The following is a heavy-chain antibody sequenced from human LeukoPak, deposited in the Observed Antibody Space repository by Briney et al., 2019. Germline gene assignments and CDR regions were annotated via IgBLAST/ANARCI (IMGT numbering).Heavy chain of an antibody. V-gene: IGHV3-7*01. J-gene: IGHJ4*02. D-gene: IGHD6-13*01. CDR1: GFTISTYW. CDR2: IKQDGSEK. Sequence: GGSLGLSCAASGFTISTYWMSWVRQAPGKGLEWVANIKQDGSEKYYVDSVKGRFTISRDNAKNSLYLQMNSLRAEDTAMYYCARDSAGNDYWGQGTLVTVSS. CDR3: ARDSAGNDY.